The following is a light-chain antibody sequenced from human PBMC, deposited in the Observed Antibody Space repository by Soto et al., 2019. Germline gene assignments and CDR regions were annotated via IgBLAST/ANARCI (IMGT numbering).Light chain of an antibody. CDR3: QQSYSAPT. Sequence: IQMTQSPSSLSASVGYRVSITCRASQSISIYLNWYQQKPGKAPKLLIYSESSLQSGVPSRFSGGGSGTDSTLTISSLQPEDSATYFCQQSYSAPTFGQGTKVDI. CDR1: QSISIY. V-gene: IGKV1-39*01. CDR2: SES. J-gene: IGKJ1*01.